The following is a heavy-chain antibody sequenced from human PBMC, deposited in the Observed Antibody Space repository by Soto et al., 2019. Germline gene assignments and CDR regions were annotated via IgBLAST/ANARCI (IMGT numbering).Heavy chain of an antibody. CDR3: AKGNLIVVVLYYFDY. V-gene: IGHV3-23*01. J-gene: IGHJ4*02. D-gene: IGHD3-22*01. Sequence: PGGSLRLSCAASGFTFSSYAMSWVRQAPGKGLEWVSAISGSGGSTYYADSVKGRFTISRDNSKNTLYLQMNSLRAEDTAVYCCAKGNLIVVVLYYFDYWGQGTLVTVSS. CDR2: ISGSGGST. CDR1: GFTFSSYA.